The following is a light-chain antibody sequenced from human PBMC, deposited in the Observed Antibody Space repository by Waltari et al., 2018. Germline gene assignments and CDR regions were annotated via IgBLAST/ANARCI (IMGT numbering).Light chain of an antibody. V-gene: IGLV4-69*01. CDR3: QTWGTDSRV. CDR1: GGHSGNA. CDR2: LNSDGSH. J-gene: IGLJ3*02. Sequence: QLVLTQSPSASASLGASVKLTCTLSGGHSGNAIAWHQQQPGKGPLYLMKLNSDGSHHKGDGIPHGFSGSSSGAGRYLSISSVQSEDEADYYCQTWGTDSRVCGGGTKLTVL.